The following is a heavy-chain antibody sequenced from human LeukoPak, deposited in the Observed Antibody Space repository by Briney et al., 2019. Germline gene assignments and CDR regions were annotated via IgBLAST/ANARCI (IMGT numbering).Heavy chain of an antibody. Sequence: PGGSLRLSCAASGFTFSSYGMHWVRQAPGKGLEWVSYISSSSSTIYYADSVKGRFTISRDNAKNSLYLQMNSLRAEDTAVYYCARVRYFDYWGQGTLVTVSS. V-gene: IGHV3-48*01. J-gene: IGHJ4*02. CDR2: ISSSSSTI. CDR3: ARVRYFDY. CDR1: GFTFSSYG.